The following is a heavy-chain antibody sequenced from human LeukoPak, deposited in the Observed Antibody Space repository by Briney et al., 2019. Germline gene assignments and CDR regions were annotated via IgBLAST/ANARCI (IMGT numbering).Heavy chain of an antibody. CDR2: IKRDGAET. CDR1: ELTLSNYC. J-gene: IGHJ4*02. Sequence: PGGSLRLSCAASELTLSNYCMTWVRQGPGKGREWVATIKRDGAETYYVDSVRGRFTISRDNAENSVYLRMNSLRAEDTALYYCARSHYYDSSGYYDYWGQGTLVTVSS. CDR3: ARSHYYDSSGYYDY. D-gene: IGHD3-22*01. V-gene: IGHV3-7*03.